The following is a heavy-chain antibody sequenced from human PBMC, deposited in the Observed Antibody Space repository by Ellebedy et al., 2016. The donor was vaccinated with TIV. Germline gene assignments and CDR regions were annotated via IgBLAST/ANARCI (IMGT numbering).Heavy chain of an antibody. CDR2: IKSKTDGGTT. CDR1: GFTFSNAW. CDR3: TTDRGYYYGSGSYFDY. V-gene: IGHV3-15*01. D-gene: IGHD3-10*01. Sequence: GESLRLSXAASGFTFSNAWMSWVRQAPGKGLEWVGRIKSKTDGGTTDYAAPVKGRFTISRDDSKNTLYLQMNSLKTEDTAVYYCTTDRGYYYGSGSYFDYWGQGTLVTVSS. J-gene: IGHJ4*02.